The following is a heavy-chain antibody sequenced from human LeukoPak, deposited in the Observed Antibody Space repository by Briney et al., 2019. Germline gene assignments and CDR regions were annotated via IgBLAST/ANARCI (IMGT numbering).Heavy chain of an antibody. Sequence: AVSLRLSCAASGFTFDDYAMHWVRQAPGKGLEWVSLISGDGNSTNYAGSVKGRFTISRDNSKNSLYLQMNGLRTEDTAFYYCATNFGAYYYDTIGYFDFWGQGTLVTVSS. V-gene: IGHV3-43*02. CDR1: GFTFDDYA. D-gene: IGHD3-22*01. CDR3: ATNFGAYYYDTIGYFDF. J-gene: IGHJ4*02. CDR2: ISGDGNST.